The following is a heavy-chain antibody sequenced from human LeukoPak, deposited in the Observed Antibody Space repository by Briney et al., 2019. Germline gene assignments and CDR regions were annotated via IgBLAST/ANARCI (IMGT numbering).Heavy chain of an antibody. CDR2: VWYDGSNK. V-gene: IGHV3-33*01. CDR1: GFTFSAYG. J-gene: IGHJ6*02. CDR3: ARDDYGSGSYPFYYGMDV. D-gene: IGHD3-10*01. Sequence: GGSLRLSCAASGFTFSAYGMHWVRQAPGKGLEWVAVVWYDGSNKYYADSVKGRFTISRDNSKNTLYLQMNSLRAEDTAVYYWARDDYGSGSYPFYYGMDVWGQGTTVTVSS.